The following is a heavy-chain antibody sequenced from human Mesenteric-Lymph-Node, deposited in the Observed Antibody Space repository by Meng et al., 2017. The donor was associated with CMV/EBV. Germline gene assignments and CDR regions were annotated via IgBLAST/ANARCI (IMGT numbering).Heavy chain of an antibody. CDR2: IYYSGST. D-gene: IGHD3-3*01. CDR1: GDSISTYF. CDR3: AIARFSEWLLDY. J-gene: IGHJ4*02. Sequence: SETLSLTCTVSGDSISTYFWGWIRQPPGKGLEWIGSIYYSGSTYYNPSLKSRVTISVDTSKNQFSLKLSSVTAADTAVYYCAIARFSEWLLDYWGQGTLVTVSS. V-gene: IGHV4-39*01.